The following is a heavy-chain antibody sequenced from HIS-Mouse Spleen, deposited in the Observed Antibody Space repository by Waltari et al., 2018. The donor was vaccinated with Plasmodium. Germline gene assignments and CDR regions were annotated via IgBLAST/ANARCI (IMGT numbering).Heavy chain of an antibody. Sequence: EVQLVESGGGLVQPGGSLRLYCAASGFTFRSYWMIWVRQAPGKGLEWVANIKQDGSEKYYVDSVKGRFTISRDNAKNSLYLQMNSLRAEDTAVYYCASSWYWYFDLWGRGTLVTVSS. J-gene: IGHJ2*01. D-gene: IGHD6-13*01. CDR2: IKQDGSEK. CDR1: GFTFRSYW. V-gene: IGHV3-7*01. CDR3: ASSWYWYFDL.